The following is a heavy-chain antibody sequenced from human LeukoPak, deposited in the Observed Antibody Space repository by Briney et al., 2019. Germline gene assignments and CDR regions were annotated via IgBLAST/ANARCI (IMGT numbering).Heavy chain of an antibody. CDR3: ARGTQKLGSRGSFDC. V-gene: IGHV4-39*01. J-gene: IGHJ4*02. CDR2: IYYSGST. CDR1: GGSISSSSYY. Sequence: SETLSLTCAVSGGSISSSSYYWGWIRQPPGKGLEWIGSIYYSGSTYYDPSLKSRVTISVDTSKNQFSLRLSSVTAADTAVYYCARGTQKLGSRGSFDCWGQGTLVTVSS. D-gene: IGHD6-13*01.